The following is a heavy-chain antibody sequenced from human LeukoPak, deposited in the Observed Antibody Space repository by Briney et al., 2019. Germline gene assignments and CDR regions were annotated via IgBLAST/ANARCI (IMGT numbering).Heavy chain of an antibody. Sequence: GGSLRLSCAASGFTLSSYAMTWVRQAPGKGLEWASGIYGSCDTTYYADSVKGRFTISRDNSKNTLILQMSSLRAEDTAVYYCAKAGLDGGSIAVAATDYFDYWGQGALVTVS. CDR1: GFTLSSYA. D-gene: IGHD6-19*01. CDR2: IYGSCDTT. V-gene: IGHV3-23*01. CDR3: AKAGLDGGSIAVAATDYFDY. J-gene: IGHJ4*02.